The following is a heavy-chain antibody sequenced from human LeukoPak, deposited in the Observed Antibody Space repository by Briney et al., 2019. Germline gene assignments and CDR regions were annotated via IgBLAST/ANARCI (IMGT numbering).Heavy chain of an antibody. Sequence: SETLSLTCAISGGSISSSNWWTWVRQPPGKGLEWVGEIYLRGNTNYNPSLESRVTISVDESRTQLSLTLESVTAADTAVYYCARGTITTVTDSWGPGTLVSVPS. V-gene: IGHV4-4*02. CDR1: GGSISSSNW. CDR3: ARGTITTVTDS. CDR2: IYLRGNT. J-gene: IGHJ4*02. D-gene: IGHD4-17*01.